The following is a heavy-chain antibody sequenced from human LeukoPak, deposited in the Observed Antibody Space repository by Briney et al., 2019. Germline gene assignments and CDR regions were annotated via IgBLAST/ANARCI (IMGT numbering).Heavy chain of an antibody. CDR3: AKENYYESSGYVDY. D-gene: IGHD3-22*01. Sequence: PGGSLRLSCAASGFTFSSYAMHWVRQAPGKGLEWVAVISNDGSNKHYADSVKGRFTISRDNSKNTLYLQMNSLRAEDTAVYYCAKENYYESSGYVDYWGQGTLVTVSS. CDR2: ISNDGSNK. V-gene: IGHV3-30*04. CDR1: GFTFSSYA. J-gene: IGHJ4*02.